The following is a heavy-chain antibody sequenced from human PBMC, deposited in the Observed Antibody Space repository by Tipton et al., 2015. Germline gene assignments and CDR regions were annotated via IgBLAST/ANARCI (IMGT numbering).Heavy chain of an antibody. J-gene: IGHJ4*02. CDR2: IYPGDSET. D-gene: IGHD1-26*01. CDR1: GYIFTSFW. Sequence: QSGPEVKKPGESLKISCKGSGYIFTSFWIGWVRQMPGKGLEWMGTIYPGDSETRYNPSLQGQVTISADKSITTAYLQWRSLKASDTAMYYCVRRARRVGSHSYPYYFDYWGQGTLVPVSS. CDR3: VRRARRVGSHSYPYYFDY. V-gene: IGHV5-51*01.